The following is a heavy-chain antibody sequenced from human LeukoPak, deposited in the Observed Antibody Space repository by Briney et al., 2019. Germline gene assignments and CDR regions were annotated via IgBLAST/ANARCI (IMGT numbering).Heavy chain of an antibody. CDR3: ARDPAFAAAGTPFDY. Sequence: PSETLSLTCAVSGGSISSSNWWSWVRQPPGKGLEWIGEIYHSGSANYNPSLKSRVTISVDKSKNQFSLKLSSVTAADTAVYYCARDPAFAAAGTPFDYWGQGTLVTVSS. D-gene: IGHD6-13*01. CDR1: GGSISSSNW. J-gene: IGHJ4*02. V-gene: IGHV4-4*02. CDR2: IYHSGSA.